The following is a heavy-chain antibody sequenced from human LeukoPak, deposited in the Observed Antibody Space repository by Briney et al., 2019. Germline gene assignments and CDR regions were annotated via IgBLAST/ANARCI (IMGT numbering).Heavy chain of an antibody. CDR1: GGSIGSSSYY. J-gene: IGHJ5*02. D-gene: IGHD3-10*01. V-gene: IGHV4-39*07. CDR2: IYYSGST. Sequence: SETLSLTCTVSGGSIGSSSYYWGWIRQPPGKGLEWIGSIYYSGSTYYNPSLKSRVTISLDTSKNQFSLKLTSVTAADTAVYYCARPDGSGSRFDPWGQGTLVTVSS. CDR3: ARPDGSGSRFDP.